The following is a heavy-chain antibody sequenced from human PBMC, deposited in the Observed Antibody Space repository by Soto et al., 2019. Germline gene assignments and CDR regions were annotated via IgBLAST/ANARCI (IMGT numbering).Heavy chain of an antibody. D-gene: IGHD6-13*01. CDR2: ISSSTSHT. CDR1: GFTFSDYY. V-gene: IGHV3-11*05. CDR3: ARGRGAAADYFDF. Sequence: QVQLVESGGGLVKPGGSLRLSCAVSGFTFSDYYMTWLRQAPGKGLEWVSYISSSTSHTNYADSVKGRFTISRDNAKNALFLQMNSLRAEDTAVYYCARGRGAAADYFDFWCQGTLVTVSS. J-gene: IGHJ4*02.